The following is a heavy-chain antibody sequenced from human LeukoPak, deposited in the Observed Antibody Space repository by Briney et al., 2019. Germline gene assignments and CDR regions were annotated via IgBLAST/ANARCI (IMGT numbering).Heavy chain of an antibody. CDR3: AGVNYLAPFDY. D-gene: IGHD1-7*01. CDR1: GGSINSYY. V-gene: IGHV4-4*07. J-gene: IGHJ4*02. CDR2: IYSSGST. Sequence: SETLSLTCSVSGGSINSYYWSWIRQSAGKGLEWIGRIYSSGSTNYNPSFESRVTMSVDTSKNQFYLKLTSVTAADTAVYYCAGVNYLAPFDYWGQGTQVTVSS.